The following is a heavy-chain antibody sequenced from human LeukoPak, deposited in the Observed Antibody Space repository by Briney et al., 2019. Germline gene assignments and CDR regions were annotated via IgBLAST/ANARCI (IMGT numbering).Heavy chain of an antibody. Sequence: SETLSLTCTVSGGSISSYYWSWIRQPPGKGLEWIGYIYYSGSTYYNPSLKSRVTISVDTSKNQFSLKLSSVTAADTAVYYCAREPKSGSGDYWGQGTLVTVSS. J-gene: IGHJ4*02. D-gene: IGHD1-26*01. CDR2: IYYSGST. CDR3: AREPKSGSGDY. CDR1: GGSISSYY. V-gene: IGHV4-59*12.